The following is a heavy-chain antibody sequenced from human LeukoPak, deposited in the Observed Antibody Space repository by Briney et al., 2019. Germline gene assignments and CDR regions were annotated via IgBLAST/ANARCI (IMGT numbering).Heavy chain of an antibody. V-gene: IGHV1-2*02. CDR2: INPNSGGT. J-gene: IGHJ4*02. D-gene: IGHD4-17*01. Sequence: GASVTVSCKASGYTFTGYYMHWVRQAPGQGLEWMGWINPNSGGTNYAQKFQGRVTMTRDTSISTAYMELSRLRSDDMAVYYCACYGDYGGTFDYWGQGTLVTVSS. CDR1: GYTFTGYY. CDR3: ACYGDYGGTFDY.